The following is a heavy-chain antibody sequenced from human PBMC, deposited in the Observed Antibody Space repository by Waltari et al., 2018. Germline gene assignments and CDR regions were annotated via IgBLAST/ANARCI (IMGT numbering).Heavy chain of an antibody. D-gene: IGHD2-2*01. CDR3: ARDVPPTDAFDI. V-gene: IGHV3-21*05. J-gene: IGHJ3*02. Sequence: EVQLVESGGDLVQPGGSLRLSCAASGFTFSGYSMNWVRQTPGKGLEWIAYIDSTETYMYYTDSVKGRFTISRDNAKNSLYLQMNSLRAEDTAVYYCARDVPPTDAFDIWGQGTMVTVSS. CDR1: GFTFSGYS. CDR2: IDSTETYM.